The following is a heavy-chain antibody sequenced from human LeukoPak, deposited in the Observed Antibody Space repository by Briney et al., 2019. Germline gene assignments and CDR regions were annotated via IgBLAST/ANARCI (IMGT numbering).Heavy chain of an antibody. CDR3: ARDQTGYSSGYFDY. Sequence: GGSLRLSCAASGFTFSSYSMNWVRQAPGKGLEWVSSISSSSSYMYYADSVKGRFTISRDNAKNSLYLQMNSLRAEDTAVYYCARDQTGYSSGYFDYWGQGTLVTVSS. CDR2: ISSSSSYM. V-gene: IGHV3-21*01. D-gene: IGHD6-19*01. CDR1: GFTFSSYS. J-gene: IGHJ4*02.